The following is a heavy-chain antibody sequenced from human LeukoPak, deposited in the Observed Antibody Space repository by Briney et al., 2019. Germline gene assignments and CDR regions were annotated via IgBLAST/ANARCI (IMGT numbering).Heavy chain of an antibody. CDR2: ISSSSSYI. CDR1: GFTFDTYS. J-gene: IGHJ4*02. CDR3: ARVPGATWLEDY. D-gene: IGHD3-9*01. Sequence: PGGSLRLSCAVSGFTFDTYSMNWVRQAPGKGLEWVSSISSSSSYIYYADSVKGRFTISRDNAKNSLYLQMNSLRAEDTAVYYCARVPGATWLEDYWGQGTLVTVSS. V-gene: IGHV3-21*01.